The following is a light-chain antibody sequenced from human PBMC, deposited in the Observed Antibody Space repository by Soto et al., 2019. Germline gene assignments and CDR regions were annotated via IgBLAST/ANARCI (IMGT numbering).Light chain of an antibody. J-gene: IGLJ1*01. Sequence: QSVLTQPASVSGSPGQSITISCTGTSSDVGGYNCVSWYQQHPGKAPQLMIYDVTNRPSGVSNRFSGSKSGNTASLTISGLQAEDEADYYCSSYTSSSTYVFGTGTKVTVL. V-gene: IGLV2-14*01. CDR1: SSDVGGYNC. CDR3: SSYTSSSTYV. CDR2: DVT.